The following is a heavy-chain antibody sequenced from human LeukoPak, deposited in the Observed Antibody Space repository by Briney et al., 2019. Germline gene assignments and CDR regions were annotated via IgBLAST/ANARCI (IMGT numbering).Heavy chain of an antibody. D-gene: IGHD3-10*01. CDR3: ARELTRFGELDF. J-gene: IGHJ4*02. CDR1: GYSFTRHV. CDR2: IKVANGDT. V-gene: IGHV1-3*01. Sequence: SVKVSCKTSGYSFTRHVLYWVRQAPGQGLEWMGWIKVANGDTKYSQRFQGRVTFVRDTSATTVYMDLSSLTSEDTALYYCARELTRFGELDFWGQGTLVTVSS.